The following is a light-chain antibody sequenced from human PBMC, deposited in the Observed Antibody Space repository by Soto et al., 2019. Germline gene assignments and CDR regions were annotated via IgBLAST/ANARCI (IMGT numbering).Light chain of an antibody. V-gene: IGLV2-8*01. CDR3: SSHGGSNNPYV. J-gene: IGLJ1*01. Sequence: QSALTQPPSASGSPGQSVAISCTGTSSDIGGYNFVSWYQQHPGKAPKLMIYDVTKRPSGVPDRFPGSKSGNTAILIVSGLQAEDEADYYCSSHGGSNNPYVFGPGTKVTVL. CDR2: DVT. CDR1: SSDIGGYNF.